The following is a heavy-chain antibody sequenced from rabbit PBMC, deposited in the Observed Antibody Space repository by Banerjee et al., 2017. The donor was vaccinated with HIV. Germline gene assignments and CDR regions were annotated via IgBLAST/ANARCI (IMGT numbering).Heavy chain of an antibody. V-gene: IGHV1S45*01. J-gene: IGHJ6*01. D-gene: IGHD6-1*01. CDR3: ARERAGDAAYGYALSL. CDR2: IYAGSSVGT. Sequence: QQQLEESGGGLVKPGGTLTLTCKVSGIDFSGYYYMCWVRQAPGKGLELIACIYAGSSVGTYYASWAKGRFTISKTSSTTVTLQMTSLTAADTATYFCARERAGDAAYGYALSLWGPGTLVT. CDR1: GIDFSGYYY.